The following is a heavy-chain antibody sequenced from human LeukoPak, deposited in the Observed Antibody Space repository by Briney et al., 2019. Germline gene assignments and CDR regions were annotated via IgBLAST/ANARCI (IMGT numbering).Heavy chain of an antibody. CDR2: INPSGGST. Sequence: ASVKDSCKASGYTFTSYYMHWVRQAPGQGLEWTGIINPSGGSTSYAQKFQGRVTMTRDMSTSTDYMELSSLRSEDTAVYYCARDNSVEDTAWWFDPWGQGTLVTVSS. J-gene: IGHJ5*02. CDR1: GYTFTSYY. V-gene: IGHV1-46*01. CDR3: ARDNSVEDTAWWFDP. D-gene: IGHD4-23*01.